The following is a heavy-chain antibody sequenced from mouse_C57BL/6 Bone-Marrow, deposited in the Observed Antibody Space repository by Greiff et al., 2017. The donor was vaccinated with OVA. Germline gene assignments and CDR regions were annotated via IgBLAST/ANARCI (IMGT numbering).Heavy chain of an antibody. CDR1: GFSLTSYG. D-gene: IGHD2-5*01. CDR2: IWGVGST. CDR3: AIGSNLAWFAY. V-gene: IGHV2-6*01. J-gene: IGHJ3*01. Sequence: VQGVESGPGLVAPSQSLSITCTVSGFSLTSYGVDWVRQSPGKGLEWLGVIWGVGSTNYNSALKSRLSISKDNSKSQVFLKMNSLQTDDTAMYYCAIGSNLAWFAYWGQGTLVTVSA.